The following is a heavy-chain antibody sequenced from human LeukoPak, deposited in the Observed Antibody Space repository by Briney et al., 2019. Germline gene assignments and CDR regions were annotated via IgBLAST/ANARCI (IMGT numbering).Heavy chain of an antibody. CDR3: ARENSYGYFDY. CDR2: ISSSGTTI. D-gene: IGHD5-18*01. V-gene: IGHV3-48*04. CDR1: GFTFSAYS. J-gene: IGHJ4*02. Sequence: GGSLRLSCAASGFTFSAYSMNWVRQAPGKGLEWVSYISSSGTTIYYADSVKGRFTISRDNAKSSLYLQMNSLRAEDTAVYYCARENSYGYFDYWGQGTLVTVSS.